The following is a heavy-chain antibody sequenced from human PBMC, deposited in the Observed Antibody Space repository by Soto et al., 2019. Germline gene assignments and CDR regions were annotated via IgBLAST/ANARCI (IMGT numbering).Heavy chain of an antibody. CDR2: ASYDGSYK. CDR3: AKERSVVATTPDFDY. Sequence: QVQLVESGGGVVQPGRSLRLSCAASGFTFSSFGMHWVRQAPGKGLEWVAVASYDGSYKYYVDSVKGRFTISRDNSKNTRYLQMNSLRAEDTAVYYCAKERSVVATTPDFDYWGQGTLVTVSS. V-gene: IGHV3-30*18. J-gene: IGHJ4*02. CDR1: GFTFSSFG. D-gene: IGHD5-12*01.